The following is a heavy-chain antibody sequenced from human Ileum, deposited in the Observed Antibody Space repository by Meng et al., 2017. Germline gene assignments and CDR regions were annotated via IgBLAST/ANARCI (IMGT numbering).Heavy chain of an antibody. Sequence: QVQLGQSGAAGKKPGASVKVSCKASGYTFTRYAMHWVRQAPGQRLEWMGWINTGNGDAKYSQRFQGRVTITRDTSASTVYMELGSLRSEDTTVYYCARGHQNYDILTGSYWGQGTLVTVSS. V-gene: IGHV1-3*04. CDR3: ARGHQNYDILTGSY. CDR1: GYTFTRYA. J-gene: IGHJ4*02. CDR2: INTGNGDA. D-gene: IGHD3-9*01.